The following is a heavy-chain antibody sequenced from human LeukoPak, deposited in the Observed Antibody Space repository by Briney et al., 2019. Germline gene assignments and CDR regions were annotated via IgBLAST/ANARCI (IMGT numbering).Heavy chain of an antibody. CDR2: INSDGSRA. CDR1: EFTLSHYW. CDR3: ARDSGGQWLVLFDY. J-gene: IGHJ4*02. Sequence: PGGSLRLSCAASEFTLSHYWMHWVRQAPGKGLEWVSRINSDGSRADYADPVKGRCTISRDNAKNTVYLQMDSLRAEDTAVYYCARDSGGQWLVLFDYWGQGTLVTVAS. V-gene: IGHV3-74*01. D-gene: IGHD6-19*01.